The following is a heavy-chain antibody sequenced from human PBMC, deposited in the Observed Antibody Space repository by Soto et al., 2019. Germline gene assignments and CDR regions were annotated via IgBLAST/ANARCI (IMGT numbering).Heavy chain of an antibody. V-gene: IGHV4-59*01. CDR3: ARGMATTNYFDY. CDR1: GGSISSYY. J-gene: IGHJ4*02. CDR2: IYYSGST. D-gene: IGHD5-12*01. Sequence: SETVSLTCTVSGGSISSYYWSWIRQPPGKGLEWIGYIYYSGSTNYNPSLKSRVTISVDTSKNQFSLKLSSVTAADTAVYYCARGMATTNYFDYWGQGTLVTVSS.